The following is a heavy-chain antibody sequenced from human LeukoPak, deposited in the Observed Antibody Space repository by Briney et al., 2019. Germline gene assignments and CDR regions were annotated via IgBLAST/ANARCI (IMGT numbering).Heavy chain of an antibody. CDR1: GYTFSSFS. J-gene: IGHJ4*02. CDR2: ISVRSNYI. D-gene: IGHD3-22*01. Sequence: GGSLRLSCAASGYTFSSFSINWVRQAPGKGLEWVSSISVRSNYIYYADSVRGRFSISRDDARNSLYLQMNSLRAEDTAVYYCVRLRRNSDSSGYYYYYDYWGQGTLVTVS. CDR3: VRLRRNSDSSGYYYYYDY. V-gene: IGHV3-21*01.